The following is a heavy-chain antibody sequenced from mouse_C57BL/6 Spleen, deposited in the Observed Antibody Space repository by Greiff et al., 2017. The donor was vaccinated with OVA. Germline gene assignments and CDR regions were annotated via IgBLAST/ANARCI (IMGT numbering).Heavy chain of an antibody. Sequence: QVQLQQSGPELVKPGASVKISCKASGYAFSSSWMNWVKQRPGKGLEWIGRIYPGDGDTNYNGKFKGKATLTADKSSSTAYMQLSSLTSEDAAVYFCARSRVTAAMDYWGQGTSVTVSS. D-gene: IGHD2-2*01. CDR1: GYAFSSSW. CDR2: IYPGDGDT. J-gene: IGHJ4*01. V-gene: IGHV1-82*01. CDR3: ARSRVTAAMDY.